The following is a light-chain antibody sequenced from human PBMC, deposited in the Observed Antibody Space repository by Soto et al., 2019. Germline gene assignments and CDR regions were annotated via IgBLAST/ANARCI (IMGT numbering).Light chain of an antibody. J-gene: IGKJ4*01. CDR1: QSVSSN. V-gene: IGKV3-15*01. CDR2: GAS. Sequence: EIVMTQSPATLSVSPGKRATLSCRASQSVSSNLAWYQQKPGQAPRLLIYGASTRATGIPARFSGSGSGTEFTLTISSLQSEDFAVYYCQQYNNWPPPLTFGGGTKVEI. CDR3: QQYNNWPPPLT.